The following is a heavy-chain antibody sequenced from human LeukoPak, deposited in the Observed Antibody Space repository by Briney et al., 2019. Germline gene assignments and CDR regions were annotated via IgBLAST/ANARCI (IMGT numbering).Heavy chain of an antibody. CDR2: IYSGGST. V-gene: IGHV3-66*01. CDR1: GFTFSSYS. CDR3: ARAVAGY. D-gene: IGHD6-19*01. Sequence: GGSLRLSCAASGFTFSSYSMNWVRQAPGKGLEWVSVIYSGGSTYYAASVKGRFTISRDNSKNTLYLQMNSLRVEDTAVYYCARAVAGYWGQGTLVTVSS. J-gene: IGHJ4*02.